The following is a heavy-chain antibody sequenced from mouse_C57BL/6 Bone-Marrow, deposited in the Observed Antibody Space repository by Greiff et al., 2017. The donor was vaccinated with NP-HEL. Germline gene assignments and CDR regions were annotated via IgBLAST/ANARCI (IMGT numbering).Heavy chain of an antibody. CDR2: IYPRSGNT. D-gene: IGHD3-2*02. CDR1: GYTFTSYG. V-gene: IGHV1-81*01. J-gene: IGHJ2*01. CDR3: ARSTRTAQATFDY. Sequence: VQGVESGAELARPGASVKLSCKASGYTFTSYGISWVKQRTGQGLEWIGEIYPRSGNTYYNEKFKGKATLTADKSSSTAYMELRSLTSEDSAVYFCARSTRTAQATFDYWGQGTTLTVSS.